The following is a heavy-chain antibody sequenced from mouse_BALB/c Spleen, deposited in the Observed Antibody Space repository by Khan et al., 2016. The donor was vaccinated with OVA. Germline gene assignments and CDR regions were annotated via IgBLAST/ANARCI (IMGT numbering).Heavy chain of an antibody. V-gene: IGHV1-4*01. J-gene: IGHJ3*01. CDR2: INPSNGHT. CDR3: ARVGTYHASYGAWFAY. Sequence: QVQLKQSGAELARPGASVKMSCKASGYTFTSYTMHWVKQRPGQGLEWIGYINPSNGHTNYNQKFRDKATLTADKSSSTVYMQLSSLTSKDSAVYYCARVGTYHASYGAWFAYWGQGTLVTVSA. D-gene: IGHD2-10*01. CDR1: GYTFTSYT.